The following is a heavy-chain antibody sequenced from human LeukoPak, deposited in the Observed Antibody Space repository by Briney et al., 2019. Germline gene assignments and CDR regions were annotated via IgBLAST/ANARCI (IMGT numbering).Heavy chain of an antibody. D-gene: IGHD3-3*01. Sequence: GESLKISCKGSGYSFTSYWIGWVRQMPGKGLEWMGIIYPGDSDTRYSPSFQGQVTISADKSISTAYLQWSSLKASDTAMNYCARRSYDFWSGYCFDYWGQGTLVTVSS. CDR1: GYSFTSYW. CDR3: ARRSYDFWSGYCFDY. J-gene: IGHJ4*02. V-gene: IGHV5-51*01. CDR2: IYPGDSDT.